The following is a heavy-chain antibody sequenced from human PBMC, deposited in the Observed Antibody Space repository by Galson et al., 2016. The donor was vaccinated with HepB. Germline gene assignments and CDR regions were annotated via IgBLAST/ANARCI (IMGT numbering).Heavy chain of an antibody. CDR1: GFTFSGHS. J-gene: IGHJ4*02. D-gene: IGHD2-15*01. V-gene: IGHV3-23*01. CDR2: IGGGGGGT. Sequence: SLRLSCAASGFTFSGHSMSWVRQAPGKGLEWVSVIGGGGGGTYYGDSVKGRFTTSRDNSRNTLYLQMNSLRAEDTAIYFCARGTKRFCSGSNCYPLDHWGQGTLVTVSS. CDR3: ARGTKRFCSGSNCYPLDH.